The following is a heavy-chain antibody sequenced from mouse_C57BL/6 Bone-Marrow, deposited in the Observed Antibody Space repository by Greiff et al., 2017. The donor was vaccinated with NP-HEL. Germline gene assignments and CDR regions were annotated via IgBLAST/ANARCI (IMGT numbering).Heavy chain of an antibody. Sequence: QVQLLQSDAELVKPGASVKLSCKASGYTFTDYTIHWVKQRPEQGLEWIGYIYPRGGSTNYNEKFKGKATLTADKSSSTASMQLHSLTSEDSAAYVCARGGLGLYFDYGGQGTTPTVSA. D-gene: IGHD4-1*01. CDR3: ARGGLGLYFDY. V-gene: IGHV1-78*01. CDR1: GYTFTDYT. CDR2: IYPRGGST. J-gene: IGHJ2*01.